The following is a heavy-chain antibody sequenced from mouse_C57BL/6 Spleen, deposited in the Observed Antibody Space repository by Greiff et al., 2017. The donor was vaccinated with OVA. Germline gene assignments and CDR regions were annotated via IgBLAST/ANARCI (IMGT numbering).Heavy chain of an antibody. D-gene: IGHD2-4*01. J-gene: IGHJ2*01. V-gene: IGHV1-75*01. CDR2: IFPGSGST. CDR1: GYTFTDYY. CDR3: ARKGYDYDVGGFDY. Sequence: VQLQQSGPELVKPGASVKISCKASGYTFTDYYINWVKQRPGQGLEWIGWIFPGSGSTYYNEKFKGKATLTVDKSSSTAYMLLSGLTSEDSAVYFCARKGYDYDVGGFDYWGQGTTLTVSS.